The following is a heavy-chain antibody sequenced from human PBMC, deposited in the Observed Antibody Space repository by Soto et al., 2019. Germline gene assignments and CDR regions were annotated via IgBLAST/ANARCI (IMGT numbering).Heavy chain of an antibody. J-gene: IGHJ4*02. CDR2: IYYSGST. CDR3: ARATIAAAASCHY. D-gene: IGHD6-13*01. V-gene: IGHV4-59*01. Sequence: QVQLQESGPGLVKPSETLSLTCTVSGGSISSYYWSWIRQPPGKGLEWMGYIYYSGSTNYNPSLMGRVRISVDTSKNQFSLELSSVTAADTAVYYCARATIAAAASCHYWGQGTLVTVSS. CDR1: GGSISSYY.